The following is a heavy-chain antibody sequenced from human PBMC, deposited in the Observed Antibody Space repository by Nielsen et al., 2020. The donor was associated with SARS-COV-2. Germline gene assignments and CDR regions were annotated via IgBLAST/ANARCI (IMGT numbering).Heavy chain of an antibody. CDR1: GFTFSSYS. CDR2: ISRSSSYI. D-gene: IGHD5-18*01. V-gene: IGHV3-21*01. CDR3: ARGGYGFDY. Sequence: GESLKISCAASGFTFSSYSMNWVRQAPGKGLEWVSSISRSSSYIYYADSVKGRFTISRDNAKNSLYLQMNSLRAEDTAVYYCARGGYGFDYWGQGTLVTVSS. J-gene: IGHJ4*02.